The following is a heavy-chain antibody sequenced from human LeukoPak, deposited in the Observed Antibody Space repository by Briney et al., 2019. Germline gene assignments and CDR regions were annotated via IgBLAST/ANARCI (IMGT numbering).Heavy chain of an antibody. CDR3: ARVRPPQYYYGSGNENYMDV. D-gene: IGHD3-10*01. V-gene: IGHV1-2*02. CDR1: GYTFTGYY. J-gene: IGHJ6*03. Sequence: ASVTVSCKASGYTFTGYYMHWVRQAPGQGLEWMGWINPNSGGTNYAQKFQGRVTMTRDTSISTAYMELSRLRSDDTAVYYCARVRPPQYYYGSGNENYMDVWGKGTTVTVSS. CDR2: INPNSGGT.